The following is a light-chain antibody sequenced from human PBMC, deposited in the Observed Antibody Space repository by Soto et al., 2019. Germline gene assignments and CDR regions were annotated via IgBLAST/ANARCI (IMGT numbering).Light chain of an antibody. CDR1: QSISNN. J-gene: IGKJ1*01. V-gene: IGKV3-15*01. CDR2: DAS. Sequence: VMTQSPATLSVSPGESATLSCRASQSISNNLAWYQQKPGQAPRLLMYDASTRATGIPDSFSGSGSGAEFTLTISSLQSEDLAVYYCQQYNNGPRTFGQGTKVEVK. CDR3: QQYNNGPRT.